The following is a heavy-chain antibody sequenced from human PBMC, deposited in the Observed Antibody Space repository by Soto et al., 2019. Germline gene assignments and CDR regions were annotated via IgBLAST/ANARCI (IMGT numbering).Heavy chain of an antibody. CDR2: INAGNGNT. V-gene: IGHV1-3*01. J-gene: IGHJ3*02. CDR1: GYTFTSYA. CDR3: ARVYSAYSSGWYYAFDI. Sequence: XSVKVSCKASGYTFTSYAMHWVRQAPGQRLEWMGWINAGNGNTKYSQKFQGRVTITRDTSASTAYMELSSLRSEDTAVYYCARVYSAYSSGWYYAFDIWGQGTMVTVSS. D-gene: IGHD6-19*01.